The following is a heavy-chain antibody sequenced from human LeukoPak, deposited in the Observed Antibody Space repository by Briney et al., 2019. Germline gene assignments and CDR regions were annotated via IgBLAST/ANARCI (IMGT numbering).Heavy chain of an antibody. CDR3: ARDGVLRYFDWSRSGMDV. V-gene: IGHV3-64*01. Sequence: GGSLRLSCAASGFTSSSYAMHWVRQAPGKGLEYVSAISSNGGSTYYANSVKGRFTISRDNSKNTLYLQMGSLRAEDMAVYYCARDGVLRYFDWSRSGMDVWGQGTTVTVSS. D-gene: IGHD3-9*01. CDR2: ISSNGGST. CDR1: GFTSSSYA. J-gene: IGHJ6*02.